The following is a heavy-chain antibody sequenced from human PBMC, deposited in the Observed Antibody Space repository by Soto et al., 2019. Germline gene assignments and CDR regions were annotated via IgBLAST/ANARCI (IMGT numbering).Heavy chain of an antibody. V-gene: IGHV1-69*01. CDR3: ASLYCSGGSCYYYGMDV. CDR2: IIPIFGTA. J-gene: IGHJ6*02. Sequence: QVQLVQSGAEVKKPGSSVKVSCKASGGTFSSYAISWVRQAPGQGLEWMGGIIPIFGTANYAQKFQGRVTITADESTSTDYMELSSLRSEDTAVYYCASLYCSGGSCYYYGMDVWGQGTTVTVSS. CDR1: GGTFSSYA. D-gene: IGHD2-15*01.